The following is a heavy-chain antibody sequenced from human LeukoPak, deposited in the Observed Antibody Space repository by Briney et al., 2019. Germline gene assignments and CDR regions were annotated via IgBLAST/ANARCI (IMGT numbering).Heavy chain of an antibody. D-gene: IGHD6-19*01. V-gene: IGHV3-9*01. J-gene: IGHJ4*02. Sequence: GGSLRLSCAASGFTFDDYAMHWVRKAPGKGLEWVSGISWNSGSIGYADSVKGRFTISRDNAKNTLYLQMNSLRAEDTAVYYCAKRLLAYSSGWYLDYWGQGTLVTVSS. CDR2: ISWNSGSI. CDR3: AKRLLAYSSGWYLDY. CDR1: GFTFDDYA.